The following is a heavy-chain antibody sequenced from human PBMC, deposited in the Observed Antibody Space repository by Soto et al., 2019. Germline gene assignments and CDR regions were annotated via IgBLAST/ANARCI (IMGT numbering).Heavy chain of an antibody. Sequence: SVKVSCKASGFTFTSSAVQWVRQARGQRLEWIGWIVVGSGNTNYAQKFQERVTITRDMSTSTAYMELSSLRSEDTAVYYCAADKSQWLAPRPILVHGMDVWGQGTTVTVSS. J-gene: IGHJ6*02. D-gene: IGHD6-19*01. CDR3: AADKSQWLAPRPILVHGMDV. CDR2: IVVGSGNT. V-gene: IGHV1-58*01. CDR1: GFTFTSSA.